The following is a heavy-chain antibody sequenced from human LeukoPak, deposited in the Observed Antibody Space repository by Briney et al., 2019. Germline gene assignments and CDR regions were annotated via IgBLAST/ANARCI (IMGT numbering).Heavy chain of an antibody. CDR3: ARQEREYCSSTSCYLEGPPNYNWFDP. Sequence: SETLSLTCTVSGGSISSYYWSWIRQPAGKGLEWIGEINHSGSTNYNPSLKSRVTISVDTSKNQFSLKLSSVTAADTAVYYCARQEREYCSSTSCYLEGPPNYNWFDPWGQGTLVTVSS. V-gene: IGHV4-34*01. J-gene: IGHJ5*02. D-gene: IGHD2-2*01. CDR2: INHSGST. CDR1: GGSISSYY.